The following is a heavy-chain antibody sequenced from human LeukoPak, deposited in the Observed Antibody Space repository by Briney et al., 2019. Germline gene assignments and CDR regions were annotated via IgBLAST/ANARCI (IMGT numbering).Heavy chain of an antibody. J-gene: IGHJ6*02. CDR3: ARARPGIAVAGIDYCYYYGMDV. Sequence: PGGSLRLSCAASGFTFSSYDMHWVRQTTGKGLEWVSAIGTAGDTYYPGSVKGRFTISRENAKNSLYLQMNSLRAGDTAVYYCARARPGIAVAGIDYCYYYGMDVWGQGTTVTVSS. CDR2: IGTAGDT. V-gene: IGHV3-13*04. CDR1: GFTFSSYD. D-gene: IGHD6-19*01.